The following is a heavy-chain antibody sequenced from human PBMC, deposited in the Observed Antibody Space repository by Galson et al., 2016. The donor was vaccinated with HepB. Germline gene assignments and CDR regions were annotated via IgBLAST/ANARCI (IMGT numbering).Heavy chain of an antibody. D-gene: IGHD4-17*01. CDR2: IHRGSTTI. V-gene: IGHV3-11*01. Sequence: SLRLSCAASGSTFSDYYMNWNRQAPGKGLECISYIHRGSTTIYYSDSVKGRFTVSRDNAKNSLYRQMNSLRVEDTAVYYCARGLDYGDYAPHYWGQGTLATVSS. CDR3: ARGLDYGDYAPHY. J-gene: IGHJ4*02. CDR1: GSTFSDYY.